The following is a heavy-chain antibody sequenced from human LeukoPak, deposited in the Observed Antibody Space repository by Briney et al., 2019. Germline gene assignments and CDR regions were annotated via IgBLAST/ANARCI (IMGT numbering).Heavy chain of an antibody. Sequence: GGSLRLSCAASGFTFSSYSMNWVRQAPGKGLEWVSSISSSSSYIYYADSVKGRFTTSRDNAKNSLYLQMNSLRAEDTAVYYCARGQWELPNPPSDYWGQGTLVTVSS. CDR3: ARGQWELPNPPSDY. J-gene: IGHJ4*02. D-gene: IGHD1-26*01. CDR1: GFTFSSYS. V-gene: IGHV3-21*01. CDR2: ISSSSSYI.